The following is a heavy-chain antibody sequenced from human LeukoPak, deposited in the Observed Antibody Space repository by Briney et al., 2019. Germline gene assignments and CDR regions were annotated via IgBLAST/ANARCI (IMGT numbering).Heavy chain of an antibody. CDR2: INHSGST. CDR1: GGSFSGYY. CDR3: ARPSRSWYHAFDI. Sequence: SETLSLTCAVYGGSFSGYYWSWIRQPPGKGLEWIGEINHSGSTNYNPSLKSRVTISVDTSKNQFSLKLSSVTAADTAVYYCARPSRSWYHAFDIWGQGTMVTVSS. J-gene: IGHJ3*02. V-gene: IGHV4-34*01. D-gene: IGHD6-13*01.